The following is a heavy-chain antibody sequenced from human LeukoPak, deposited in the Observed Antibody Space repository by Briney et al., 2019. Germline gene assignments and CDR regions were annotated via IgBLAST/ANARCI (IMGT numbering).Heavy chain of an antibody. CDR2: IYYSGNT. CDR3: AGRWGTVVRGVIDY. J-gene: IGHJ4*02. V-gene: IGHV4-39*01. Sequence: SETLSLTCTVSGVSISSSNSYWGWIRQPPGKGLEWIGSIYYSGNTYYNASLKSQVSISIDTSKNQFSLRLTSVTAADTAVYYCAGRWGTVVRGVIDYWGQGILITVSS. D-gene: IGHD3-10*01. CDR1: GVSISSSNSY.